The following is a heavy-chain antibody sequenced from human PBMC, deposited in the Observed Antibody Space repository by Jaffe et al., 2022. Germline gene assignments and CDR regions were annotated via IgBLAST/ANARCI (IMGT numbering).Heavy chain of an antibody. D-gene: IGHD3-10*01. Sequence: EVQLLESGGGLVQPGGSLRLSCAASGFTFSSYAMSWVRQAPGKGLEWVSAISGSGGSTYYADSVKGRFTISRDNSKNTLYLQMNSLRAEDTAVYYCAKVRYYGSGSYSLYYFDYWGQGTLVTVSS. V-gene: IGHV3-23*01. CDR2: ISGSGGST. CDR3: AKVRYYGSGSYSLYYFDY. J-gene: IGHJ4*02. CDR1: GFTFSSYA.